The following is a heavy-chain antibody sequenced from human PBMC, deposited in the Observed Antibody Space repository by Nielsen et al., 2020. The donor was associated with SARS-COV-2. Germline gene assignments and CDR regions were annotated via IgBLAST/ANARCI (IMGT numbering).Heavy chain of an antibody. CDR2: ISGYNGDT. CDR1: GDTFSTHG. J-gene: IGHJ5*01. CDR3: AGAPVSLKVPLLSFDS. Sequence: ASVKVSCKASGDTFSTHGISWVRQAPGQGLEWIGWISGYNGDTKYAPKFQGRVTMNRDTSTNTSYMDLRSLRSDDTAVYYCAGAPVSLKVPLLSFDSWGQGTLVTVSP. D-gene: IGHD1-1*01. V-gene: IGHV1-18*01.